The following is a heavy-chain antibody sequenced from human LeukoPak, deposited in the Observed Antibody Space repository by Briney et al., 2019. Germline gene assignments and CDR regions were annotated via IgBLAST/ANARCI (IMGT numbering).Heavy chain of an antibody. CDR3: ASSGCSGGSCYDYGMDV. Sequence: GASVKVSCKASGYTFTSYYMHWARQAPGQGLEWMGIINPSGGSTSYAQKFQGRVTMTRDTSTSTVYMELSSLRSEDTAVYYCASSGCSGGSCYDYGMDVWGQGTTVTVSS. CDR2: INPSGGST. V-gene: IGHV1-46*01. J-gene: IGHJ6*02. D-gene: IGHD2-15*01. CDR1: GYTFTSYY.